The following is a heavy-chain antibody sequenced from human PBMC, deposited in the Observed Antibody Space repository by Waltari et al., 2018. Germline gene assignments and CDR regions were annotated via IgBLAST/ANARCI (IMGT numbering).Heavy chain of an antibody. CDR3: ARTYYYDSSGYYSGTFDY. V-gene: IGHV4-39*01. CDR1: GGSISSSSYY. D-gene: IGHD3-22*01. CDR2: IYYSGST. Sequence: QLQLQESGPGLVKPSETLSLTCTVSGGSISSSSYYWGWIRQPPGKGLEWIGSIYYSGSTYYNPSLKIRVTISVDTSKTQFSLKLSSVTAADTAVYYCARTYYYDSSGYYSGTFDYWGQGTLVTVSS. J-gene: IGHJ4*02.